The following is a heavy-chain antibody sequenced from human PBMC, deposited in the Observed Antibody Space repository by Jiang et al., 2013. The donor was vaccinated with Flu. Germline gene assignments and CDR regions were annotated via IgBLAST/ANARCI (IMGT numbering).Heavy chain of an antibody. Sequence: RLSCAASGLPFNSYWMNWVRQAPGKGLEWAAIIKKDGTETLYADSVKGRFTISRDNAKNSLYLQMDSLRADDTAVYYCAGGSGWLIEYWGQGTLVTVSS. CDR2: IKKDGTET. CDR1: GLPFNSYW. J-gene: IGHJ4*02. CDR3: AGGSGWLIEY. V-gene: IGHV3-7*01. D-gene: IGHD6-19*01.